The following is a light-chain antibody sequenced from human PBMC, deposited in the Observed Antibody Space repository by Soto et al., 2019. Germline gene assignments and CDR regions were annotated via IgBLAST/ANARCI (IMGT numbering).Light chain of an antibody. Sequence: DIPMTQSPSSLSASVGDRVTITCRASQTISYFLNWYQQKPGKAPKLLLHGASTLQTGVPSRFTGSGSGTEFTLTISSLQPEDFAIYYCQQNFHTPPAFGQGTRLAIK. CDR1: QTISYF. CDR2: GAS. J-gene: IGKJ5*01. CDR3: QQNFHTPPA. V-gene: IGKV1-39*01.